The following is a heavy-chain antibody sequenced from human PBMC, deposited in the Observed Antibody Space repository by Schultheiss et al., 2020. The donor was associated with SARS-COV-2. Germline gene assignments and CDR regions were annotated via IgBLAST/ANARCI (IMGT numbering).Heavy chain of an antibody. V-gene: IGHV4-38-2*02. CDR2: IYYSGST. J-gene: IGHJ5*02. Sequence: SETLSLTCTVSGYSISSGYYWGWIRQPPGKGLEWIGSIYYSGSTYYNPSLKSRVTISVDTSKNQFSLKLSSVTAADTAVYYCARVRKNYYGSGSYYNDWFDPWGQGTLVTVSS. CDR3: ARVRKNYYGSGSYYNDWFDP. CDR1: GYSISSGYY. D-gene: IGHD3-10*01.